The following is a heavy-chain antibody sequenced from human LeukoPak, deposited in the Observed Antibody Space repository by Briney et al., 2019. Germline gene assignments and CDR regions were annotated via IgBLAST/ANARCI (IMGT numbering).Heavy chain of an antibody. Sequence: GGSLRLSCAASGFTFSSYVMSWLRQAPGKGLEWLSAISGSGSSTYYAVSVRGRFTVSRDNSKNTLYLQMNSLRAEATAVYYCAKRGAAADDYWGQGTLVTVSS. CDR2: ISGSGSST. D-gene: IGHD6-13*01. CDR3: AKRGAAADDY. J-gene: IGHJ4*02. CDR1: GFTFSSYV. V-gene: IGHV3-23*01.